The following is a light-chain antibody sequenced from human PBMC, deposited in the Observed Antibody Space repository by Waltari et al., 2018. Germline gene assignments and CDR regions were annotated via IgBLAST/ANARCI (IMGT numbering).Light chain of an antibody. CDR1: QSINSW. V-gene: IGKV1-5*03. J-gene: IGKJ1*01. CDR3: QQYNLYSWT. Sequence: DIQMTQSPSTLSASVGDRVTITCRASQSINSWLAWYQQKPGKAPKILISKASSLESDVPSRFSGSGSGTEFTLSISSLQPDDFTTYYCQQYNLYSWTCGQGTKVEV. CDR2: KAS.